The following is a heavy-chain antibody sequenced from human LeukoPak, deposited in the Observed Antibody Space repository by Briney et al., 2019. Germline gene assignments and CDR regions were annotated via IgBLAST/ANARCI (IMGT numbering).Heavy chain of an antibody. D-gene: IGHD3-3*01. CDR2: IRYDGSNK. V-gene: IGHV3-30*02. CDR1: GFTFSSYG. J-gene: IGHJ4*02. CDR3: ASPVGDFWSGYSFDY. Sequence: GGSLRLSCAASGFTFSSYGMHWVRQAPGKGLEWVAFIRYDGSNKYYADSVKGRFTISRDNSKNTLYLQMNSLRAEDTAVYYCASPVGDFWSGYSFDYWGQGTLVTVSS.